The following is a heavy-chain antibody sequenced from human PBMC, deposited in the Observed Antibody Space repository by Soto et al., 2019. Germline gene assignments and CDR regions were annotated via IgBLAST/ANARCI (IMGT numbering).Heavy chain of an antibody. Sequence: PSETLSLTCAVSGYSISSGYYWGWIRQTPGKGLEWMASIYHSGSTYSNPSLKSRVTISVDTSKNQFSLKLTSVTAADTAVYYCARGAATVTPGWFDPWGQGIMVTVSS. CDR3: ARGAATVTPGWFDP. CDR2: IYHSGST. V-gene: IGHV4-38-2*01. D-gene: IGHD4-17*01. J-gene: IGHJ5*02. CDR1: GYSISSGYY.